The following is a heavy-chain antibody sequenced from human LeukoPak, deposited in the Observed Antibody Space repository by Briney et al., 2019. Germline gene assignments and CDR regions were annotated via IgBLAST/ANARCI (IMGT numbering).Heavy chain of an antibody. V-gene: IGHV5-51*01. D-gene: IGHD6-13*01. CDR3: ARRGGSSWYGNWFDP. CDR2: IYPGDSDT. J-gene: IGHJ5*02. Sequence: GEPLKISCKGSGYSFTSYWIGWVRQMPGKGLEWMGIIYPGDSDTRYGPSFQGQVTISADKSISTAYLQWSSLKASDTAMYYCARRGGSSWYGNWFDPWGQGTLVTVSS. CDR1: GYSFTSYW.